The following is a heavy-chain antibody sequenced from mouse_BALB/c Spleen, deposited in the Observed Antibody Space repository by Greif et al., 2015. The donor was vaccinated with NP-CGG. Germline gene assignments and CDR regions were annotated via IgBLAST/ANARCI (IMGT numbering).Heavy chain of an antibody. Sequence: VKLVESGAELARPGASVKLSCKASGYTFTSYWMQWVKQRPGQGLEWIGAIYPGDGDTRYTQKFKGKATLTADKSSSTAYMQLSSLASEDSAVYYCARTGSSGDYFDYWGQGTTLTVSS. CDR2: IYPGDGDT. D-gene: IGHD1-1*01. CDR1: GYTFTSYW. V-gene: IGHV1-87*01. CDR3: ARTGSSGDYFDY. J-gene: IGHJ2*01.